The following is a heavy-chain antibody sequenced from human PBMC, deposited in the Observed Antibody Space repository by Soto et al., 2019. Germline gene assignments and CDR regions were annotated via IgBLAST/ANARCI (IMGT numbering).Heavy chain of an antibody. Sequence: PGESLKISCKGSGYSFTSYWIGWVRQMPEKGLEWMGIIYPGGSDTRYSPSFQGQVTISADKSIRTAYLQWSSLKASDTAMYYCASTLYSSSWYGSQRNWFDPWGQGTLVTVSS. CDR1: GYSFTSYW. CDR3: ASTLYSSSWYGSQRNWFDP. CDR2: IYPGGSDT. J-gene: IGHJ5*02. V-gene: IGHV5-51*01. D-gene: IGHD6-13*01.